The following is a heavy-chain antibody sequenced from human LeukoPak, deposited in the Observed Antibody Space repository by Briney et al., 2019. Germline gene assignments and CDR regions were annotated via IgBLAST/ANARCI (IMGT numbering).Heavy chain of an antibody. D-gene: IGHD4-17*01. V-gene: IGHV3-30-3*01. Sequence: GGPLRLSCAPSVFTFSIYAMHWVRHAPGKGLEGVAVIPYDGSNKYYADSVKGRFTISRDNSKNTLYLQMNSLRAEDTAVYYCAREGFERTVTAPFFDYWGQGTLVTVSS. CDR1: VFTFSIYA. CDR2: IPYDGSNK. CDR3: AREGFERTVTAPFFDY. J-gene: IGHJ4*02.